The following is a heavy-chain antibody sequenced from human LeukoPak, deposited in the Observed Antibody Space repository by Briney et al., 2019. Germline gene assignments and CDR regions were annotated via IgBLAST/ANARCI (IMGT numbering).Heavy chain of an antibody. CDR1: GGSISSSSYY. CDR2: IYYSGST. V-gene: IGHV4-39*01. Sequence: SETLSLTCTVSGGSISSSSYYWGWIRQPPGKGLEWIGSIYYSGSTYYNPSLKSRVTISVDTSKNQLSLKLSSVTAADTAVYYCARHGDTYYYDSSGPWYFDYWGQGTLVTVSS. CDR3: ARHGDTYYYDSSGPWYFDY. D-gene: IGHD3-22*01. J-gene: IGHJ4*02.